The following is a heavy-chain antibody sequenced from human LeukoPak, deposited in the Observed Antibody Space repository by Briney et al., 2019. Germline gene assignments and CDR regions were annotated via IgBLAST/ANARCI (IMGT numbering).Heavy chain of an antibody. D-gene: IGHD3-10*01. Sequence: SETLSLTCAVYGGSFSGYYWSWIRQPPGKGLEWIGEINHSGSTNYNPSLKSRVTLSVDTSKNQFSLKLSSVTAADTAVYYFTRMVRGVIFSWFDPWAREPWSPSPQ. V-gene: IGHV4-34*01. CDR1: GGSFSGYY. J-gene: IGHJ5*02. CDR2: INHSGST. CDR3: TRMVRGVIFSWFDP.